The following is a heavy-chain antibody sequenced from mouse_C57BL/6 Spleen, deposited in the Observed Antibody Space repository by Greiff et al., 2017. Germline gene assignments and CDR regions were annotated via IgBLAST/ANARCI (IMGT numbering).Heavy chain of an antibody. J-gene: IGHJ3*01. V-gene: IGHV1-80*01. CDR3: ARRDYGSRFAY. CDR1: GYAFSSYW. D-gene: IGHD1-1*01. Sequence: QVQLQQSGAELVKPGASVKISCKASGYAFSSYWMNWVKQRPGKGLEWIGQIYPGDGDTNYNGKFKGKATLTADKSSSTAYMQLSSLTSEDAAVYFCARRDYGSRFAYWGQGTLVTVSA. CDR2: IYPGDGDT.